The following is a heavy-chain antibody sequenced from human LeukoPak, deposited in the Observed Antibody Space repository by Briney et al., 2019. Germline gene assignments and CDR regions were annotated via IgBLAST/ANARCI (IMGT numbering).Heavy chain of an antibody. CDR2: IYPGDSDT. CDR1: GYRFTSYW. J-gene: IGHJ6*03. D-gene: IGHD2-15*01. Sequence: GESLKISCKGSGYRFTSYWIGWERQMPGKGLEWMGIIYPGDSDTRYSPSFQGQVTISADKSISTAYLQWSSLKASDTAMYYCARQYCSGGSCYSGSGYYYYYMDVWGKGTTVTVSS. CDR3: ARQYCSGGSCYSGSGYYYYYMDV. V-gene: IGHV5-51*01.